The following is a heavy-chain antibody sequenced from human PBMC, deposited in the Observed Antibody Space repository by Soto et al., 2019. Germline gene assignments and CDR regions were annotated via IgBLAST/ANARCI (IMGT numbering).Heavy chain of an antibody. CDR3: ARHVPAAGYYHGLDA. V-gene: IGHV1-69*12. J-gene: IGHJ6*02. D-gene: IGHD2-2*01. CDR2: IIPIFGTA. Sequence: QVQLVQSGAEVKKPGSSVKVSCKASRGTFSSYAISWVRQAPGQGLEWMGGIIPIFGTANYAQKFQGRVTTTADESTSTAYLELSSLRSEDTAVYCCARHVPAAGYYHGLDAWGQGTTVTLSS. CDR1: RGTFSSYA.